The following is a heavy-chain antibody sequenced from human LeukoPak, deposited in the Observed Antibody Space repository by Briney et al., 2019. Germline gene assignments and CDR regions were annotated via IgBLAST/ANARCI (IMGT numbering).Heavy chain of an antibody. CDR1: GGSISSYY. V-gene: IGHV4-59*12. CDR3: ARGGRYYGSGSYLYI. CDR2: IYYSGST. D-gene: IGHD3-10*01. J-gene: IGHJ4*02. Sequence: SETLSLTCTVSGGSISSYYWSWIRQPPGKGLEWIGYIYYSGSTNYNPSLKSRVTISVDTSKNRFSLKLSSVTAADTAVYYCARGGRYYGSGSYLYIWGQGTLVTVSS.